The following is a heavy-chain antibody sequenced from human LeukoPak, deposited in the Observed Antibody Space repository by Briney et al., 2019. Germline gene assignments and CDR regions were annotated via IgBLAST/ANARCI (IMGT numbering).Heavy chain of an antibody. V-gene: IGHV4-34*01. Sequence: SETLSLTCAVYGGSFSGYYWSWIRQPPGKGPEWIGEINHSGSTNYNPSLKSRVTISVDTSKNQFSLNLSSVTAADTAVYYCARGGDGYPFDYWGQGTLVTVSS. CDR2: INHSGST. D-gene: IGHD5-24*01. CDR1: GGSFSGYY. CDR3: ARGGDGYPFDY. J-gene: IGHJ4*02.